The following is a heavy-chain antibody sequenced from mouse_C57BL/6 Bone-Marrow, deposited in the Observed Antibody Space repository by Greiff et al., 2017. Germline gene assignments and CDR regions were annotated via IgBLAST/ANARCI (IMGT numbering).Heavy chain of an antibody. J-gene: IGHJ1*03. CDR2: ILPSIGRT. CDR3: ARGSYSNFLRGYFDV. V-gene: IGHV15-2*01. D-gene: IGHD2-5*01. CDR1: DSEVFPIAY. Sequence: QVHVQQSGSELRSPGSSVKLSCKDFDSEVFPIAYMSWVRQKPGHGFEWIGGILPSIGRTIYGEKFEDKATLDADTLSNTAYLELNSLTSEDSAIYYCARGSYSNFLRGYFDVWGTGTTVTVSS.